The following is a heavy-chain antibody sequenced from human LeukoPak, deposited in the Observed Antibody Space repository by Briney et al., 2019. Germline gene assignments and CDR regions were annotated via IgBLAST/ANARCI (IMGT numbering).Heavy chain of an antibody. CDR1: DDSISDYY. V-gene: IGHV4-59*08. Sequence: PSETLSLTCTVSDDSISDYYRGWIRQPPGKGLEWIGYFYNSGRSTYNPSLKSRVTISADTSKKQFSLKLSSVTAADTAVYYCASSRILPGYSSGWSYFDYWGQGTLVTVSS. D-gene: IGHD6-19*01. CDR3: ASSRILPGYSSGWSYFDY. J-gene: IGHJ4*02. CDR2: FYNSGRS.